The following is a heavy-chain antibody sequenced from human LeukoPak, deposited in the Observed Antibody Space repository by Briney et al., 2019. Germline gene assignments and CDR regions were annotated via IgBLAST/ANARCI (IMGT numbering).Heavy chain of an antibody. D-gene: IGHD4-11*01. CDR2: ISWNSGSI. V-gene: IGHV3-9*01. CDR3: ARESTVTKFNWFDP. CDR1: GFTFDDYA. Sequence: QSGRSLRLSCAASGFTFDDYAMHWVRQAPGKGLEWVSGISWNSGSIGYADSVKGRLTISRDNAKNSLYLQMNSLRAEDTALYYCARESTVTKFNWFDPWGQGTLVTVSS. J-gene: IGHJ5*02.